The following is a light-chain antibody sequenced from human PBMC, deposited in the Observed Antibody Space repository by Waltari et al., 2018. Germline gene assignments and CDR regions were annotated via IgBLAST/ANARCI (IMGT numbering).Light chain of an antibody. Sequence: QLVLPQSPSASASLGASVKLTCTLSSGHSSTVIAWPLGQPGKGPRYLMKVNSDGRNSKGDEMPDRFAGSSSGAERYLTISSLQSEDEADYYCQTGGHGTWVFGGGTKLTVL. V-gene: IGLV4-69*01. CDR2: VNSDGRN. J-gene: IGLJ3*02. CDR1: SGHSSTV. CDR3: QTGGHGTWV.